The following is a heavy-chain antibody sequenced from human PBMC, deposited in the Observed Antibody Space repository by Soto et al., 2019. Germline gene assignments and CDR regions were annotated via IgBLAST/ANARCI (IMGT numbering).Heavy chain of an antibody. J-gene: IGHJ3*02. CDR3: ARYDSADAFDI. D-gene: IGHD3-3*01. Sequence: QVQLQQWGAGLLKPSETLSLTCAVYGGSFSGYYWSWIRQPPGKGLEWIGEINHSGSTNYNPSLKSRVTISVDTSTNQFSLKLSSVTAADTAVYYCARYDSADAFDIWGQGTMVTVSS. CDR2: INHSGST. V-gene: IGHV4-34*01. CDR1: GGSFSGYY.